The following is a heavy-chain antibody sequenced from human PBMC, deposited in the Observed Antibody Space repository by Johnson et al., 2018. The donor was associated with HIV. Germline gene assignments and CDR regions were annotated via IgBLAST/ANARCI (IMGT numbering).Heavy chain of an antibody. CDR2: INWNGGST. Sequence: VQLVESGGGVVQPGRSLRLSCAASGFTFDDYGMSWVRQAPGKGLEWVSGINWNGGSTGYADSVKGRFTISRDNAKNSLYLQMNSLKTEDTAVYYCTTGISWFGAITFDIWGQGTMVTVSS. V-gene: IGHV3-20*04. J-gene: IGHJ3*02. CDR3: TTGISWFGAITFDI. CDR1: GFTFDDYG. D-gene: IGHD3-10*01.